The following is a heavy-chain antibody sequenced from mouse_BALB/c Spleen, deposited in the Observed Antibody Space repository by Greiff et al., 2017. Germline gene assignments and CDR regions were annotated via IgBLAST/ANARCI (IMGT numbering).Heavy chain of an antibody. Sequence: VQLQQSGAELVRSGASVKLSCTASGFYITDYYMHWVKQRPEQGLEWIGWIDPENGDTEYAPKFQGKATMTADTSSNTAYLQLSSLTSEDTAVYYCNAWLLRSWFAYWGQGTLVTVSA. CDR2: IDPENGDT. J-gene: IGHJ3*01. V-gene: IGHV14-4*02. CDR3: NAWLLRSWFAY. D-gene: IGHD2-3*01. CDR1: GFYITDYY.